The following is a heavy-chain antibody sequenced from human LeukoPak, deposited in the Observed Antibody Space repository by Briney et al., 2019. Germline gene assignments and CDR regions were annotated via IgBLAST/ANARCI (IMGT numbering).Heavy chain of an antibody. V-gene: IGHV3-48*01. Sequence: PGGSLRLSCAASGFTFNTYSMSWVRQAPGKGLEWLSYIGGSSSSICYADSVKGRFTISRDNSKNTLSLQMNSLRTEDTAVYYCAKEDGGSGWSSETYYFDYWGQGTLVTVSS. J-gene: IGHJ4*02. CDR2: IGGSSSSI. CDR1: GFTFNTYS. CDR3: AKEDGGSGWSSETYYFDY. D-gene: IGHD6-19*01.